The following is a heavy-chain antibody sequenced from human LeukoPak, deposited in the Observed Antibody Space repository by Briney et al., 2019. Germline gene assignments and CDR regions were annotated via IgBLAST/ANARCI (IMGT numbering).Heavy chain of an antibody. D-gene: IGHD3-10*01. V-gene: IGHV5-10-1*01. CDR2: IDPSDSYT. J-gene: IGHJ3*02. CDR1: GYSFTSYW. CDR3: ARHDYYGSGSYSFDAFDI. Sequence: GESRKISCKGSGYSFTSYWISWVRQMPGKGLEWMGRIDPSDSYTNYSPSFQGHVTISADKSISTAYLQWSSLKASDTAMYYCARHDYYGSGSYSFDAFDIWGQGTMVTVSS.